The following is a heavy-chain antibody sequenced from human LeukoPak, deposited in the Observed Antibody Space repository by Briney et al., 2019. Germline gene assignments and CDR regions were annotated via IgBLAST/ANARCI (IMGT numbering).Heavy chain of an antibody. D-gene: IGHD3-10*01. Sequence: SETLSLTCSVSGVSISNHYWSWIRQPPGKKLEGIGYMSFSGSNNHNPSLKSRVTISIDTSKNQFSLRLNSVTAADTAVYYCARDQYHGSGTYAWFDPWGQGTLVTVSS. CDR3: ARDQYHGSGTYAWFDP. V-gene: IGHV4-59*11. J-gene: IGHJ5*02. CDR2: MSFSGSN. CDR1: GVSISNHY.